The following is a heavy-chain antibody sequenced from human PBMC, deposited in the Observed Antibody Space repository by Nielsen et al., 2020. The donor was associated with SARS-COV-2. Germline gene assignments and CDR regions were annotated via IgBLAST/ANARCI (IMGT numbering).Heavy chain of an antibody. CDR1: GFSFDDFA. CDR3: AKGGASPVSGDWVYFDY. J-gene: IGHJ4*02. Sequence: GGSLRLSCEASGFSFDDFAMHWVRQAPGKGLEWVSSIWWNSGRVGYADSVKGRFTISRDNAKSSLFLQMNALKPEDTAFYYCAKGGASPVSGDWVYFDYWGQGSLVTVSS. D-gene: IGHD6-19*01. V-gene: IGHV3-9*01. CDR2: IWWNSGRV.